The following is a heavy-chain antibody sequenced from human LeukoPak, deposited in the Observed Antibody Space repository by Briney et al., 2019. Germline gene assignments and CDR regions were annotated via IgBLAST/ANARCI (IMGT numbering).Heavy chain of an antibody. D-gene: IGHD3-16*01. CDR1: GFTVSNNY. Sequence: SGGSLRLSCAASGFTVSNNYMSWVRQVPGTGLEWVSIIYIGGSIYYADSVKGRLTISRDNSKNTLSLQMNSLRAEDTAVYYCAGGVRRYYFDYWGQGTLVTVSS. CDR3: AGGVRRYYFDY. J-gene: IGHJ4*02. V-gene: IGHV3-53*01. CDR2: IYIGGSI.